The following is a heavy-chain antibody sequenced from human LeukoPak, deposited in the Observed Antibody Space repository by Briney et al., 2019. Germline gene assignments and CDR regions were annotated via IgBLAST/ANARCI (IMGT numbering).Heavy chain of an antibody. D-gene: IGHD6-19*01. CDR1: GYTFTSYA. CDR3: ARDPFPRYSSGWYGY. V-gene: IGHV1-3*01. Sequence: ASVKVSCKASGYTFTSYAMHWVRQAPGQRLEWIGWINAGNGNTKYSQKFQGRVTITRDTSASTAYMELSSLRSEDTAVYYCARDPFPRYSSGWYGYWGQGTLVTVSS. CDR2: INAGNGNT. J-gene: IGHJ4*02.